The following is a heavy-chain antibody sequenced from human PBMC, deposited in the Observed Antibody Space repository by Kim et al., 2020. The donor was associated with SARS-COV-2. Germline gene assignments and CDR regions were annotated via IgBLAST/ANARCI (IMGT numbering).Heavy chain of an antibody. Sequence: GGSLRLSCAASGFTFSSYWMNWVRQAPGKGLEWVANIKQDGSEKYYVDSVRGRFTISRDNTNNSLYLRMNSLRADDTAVYYCATTEWGLVGVSWDYLGQG. CDR2: IKQDGSEK. D-gene: IGHD2-15*01. J-gene: IGHJ4*02. CDR3: ATTEWGLVGVSWDY. V-gene: IGHV3-7*03. CDR1: GFTFSSYW.